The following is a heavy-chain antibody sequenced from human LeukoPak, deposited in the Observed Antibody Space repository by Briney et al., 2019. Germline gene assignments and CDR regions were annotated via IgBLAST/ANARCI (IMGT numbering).Heavy chain of an antibody. J-gene: IGHJ6*03. D-gene: IGHD2-21*01. Sequence: SETLSLTCTVSGGSISSYYWSWIRQPAGKGLEWIGRIYTSGSTNYNPSLKSRVTMSADTSKNQSSLKLSSVTAADTAVYYCARVGSYSHLYYYYYMDVWGKGTTVTVSS. CDR1: GGSISSYY. CDR2: IYTSGST. V-gene: IGHV4-4*07. CDR3: ARVGSYSHLYYYYYMDV.